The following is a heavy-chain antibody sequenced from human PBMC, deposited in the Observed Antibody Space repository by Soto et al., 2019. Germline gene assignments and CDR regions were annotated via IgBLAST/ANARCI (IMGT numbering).Heavy chain of an antibody. Sequence: GGSLTLSCAASGFTFSSYGMHWVRQAPGKWLEWVAVIWYDGSNKYYADSVKGRFTISRDNSKNTLYLQMNSLRAEDTAVYYCERGAYYCDGRYDAIDIWGQ. CDR1: GFTFSSYG. D-gene: IGHD3-22*01. V-gene: IGHV3-33*01. J-gene: IGHJ3*02. CDR3: ERGAYYCDGRYDAIDI. CDR2: IWYDGSNK.